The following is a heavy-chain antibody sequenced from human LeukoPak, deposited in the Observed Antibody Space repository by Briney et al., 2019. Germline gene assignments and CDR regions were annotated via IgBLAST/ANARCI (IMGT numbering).Heavy chain of an antibody. CDR1: GFTFSGSA. CDR2: IRSKANSYAT. CDR3: TRHLDNPFN. V-gene: IGHV3-73*01. J-gene: IGHJ4*02. Sequence: GGSLRLSCAASGFTFSGSAMHWVRQASGKGLEWVGRIRSKANSYATAYAASVEGRFTISRDDSKNTAYLQMNSPKTEDTAVYYCTRHLDNPFNWGRGTLVTVSS. D-gene: IGHD1-14*01.